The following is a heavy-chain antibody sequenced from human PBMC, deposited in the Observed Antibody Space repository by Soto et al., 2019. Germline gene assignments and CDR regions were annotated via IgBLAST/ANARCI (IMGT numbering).Heavy chain of an antibody. D-gene: IGHD6-13*01. J-gene: IGHJ4*02. CDR1: GGSISSYY. V-gene: IGHV4-59*01. Sequence: SETLSLTCTVSGGSISSYYWSWIRQPPGKGLEWIGYIYYSGSTNYNPSLKSRVTISVDTSKNQFSLKLSSVTAADTAVYYCARGSSSWYFDYWGQGTLVTVSS. CDR2: IYYSGST. CDR3: ARGSSSWYFDY.